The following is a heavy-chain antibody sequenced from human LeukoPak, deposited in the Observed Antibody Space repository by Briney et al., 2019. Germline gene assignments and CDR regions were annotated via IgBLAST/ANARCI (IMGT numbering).Heavy chain of an antibody. Sequence: SETLSLTCTVSGGSISSGSYYWSWIRQPAGKGLEWIGRIYTSGSTNYNPSLKSRVTISVDTSKNQFSLKLSSVTAADTAVYYCARQRVVTPAYYYYYMDVWGKGTTVTVSS. CDR3: ARQRVVTPAYYYYYMDV. V-gene: IGHV4-61*02. CDR1: GGSISSGSYY. J-gene: IGHJ6*03. D-gene: IGHD3-3*01. CDR2: IYTSGST.